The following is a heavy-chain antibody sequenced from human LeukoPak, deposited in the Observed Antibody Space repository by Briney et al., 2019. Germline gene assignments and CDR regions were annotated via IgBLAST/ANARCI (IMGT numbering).Heavy chain of an antibody. V-gene: IGHV4-59*08. Sequence: AATLSLTCTASGGSISSYYRSWIRQPPGKGLEWIGDIYYSGSTNYNPSLKSRVTISVDTSNNPSFLRWSSVTAADTAVYCSARLASGSYGPPTPIDYWGQGTLVTLPA. CDR3: ARLASGSYGPPTPIDY. J-gene: IGHJ4*02. D-gene: IGHD1-26*01. CDR2: IYYSGST. CDR1: GGSISSYY.